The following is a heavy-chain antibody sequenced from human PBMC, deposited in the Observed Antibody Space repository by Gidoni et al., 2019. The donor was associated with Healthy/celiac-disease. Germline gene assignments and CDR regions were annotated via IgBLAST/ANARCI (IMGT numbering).Heavy chain of an antibody. CDR3: AIGYCSGGSCYSGYYYYGMDV. D-gene: IGHD2-15*01. V-gene: IGHV1-2*04. Sequence: QVQLVQSGAEVKKPGASVKVSCKASGYTFTGYYMHWVRQAPGQGLEWMGWINPNSGGTNYAQKFQGWVTMTRDTSISTAYMELSRLRSDDTAVYYCAIGYCSGGSCYSGYYYYGMDVWGQGTTVTVSS. CDR1: GYTFTGYY. CDR2: INPNSGGT. J-gene: IGHJ6*02.